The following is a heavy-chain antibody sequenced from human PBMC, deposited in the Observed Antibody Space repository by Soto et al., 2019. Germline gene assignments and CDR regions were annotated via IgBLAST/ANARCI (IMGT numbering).Heavy chain of an antibody. V-gene: IGHV6-1*01. Sequence: SQTLSLTCAISGDSVSSNSAAWNWIRQSSSRGLEWLGRTYYRSKWYNDYAVSVKSRITINPDTSKNQFSLQLNSVTPEDTAVYYCARVGIVVVPAARYYGLDVWGQGTTVTVSS. CDR1: GDSVSSNSAA. CDR3: ARVGIVVVPAARYYGLDV. CDR2: TYYRSKWYN. J-gene: IGHJ6*02. D-gene: IGHD2-2*01.